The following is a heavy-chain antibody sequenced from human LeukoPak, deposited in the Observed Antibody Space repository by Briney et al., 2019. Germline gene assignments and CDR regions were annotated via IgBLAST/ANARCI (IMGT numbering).Heavy chain of an antibody. CDR1: GYPINNAYY. Sequence: SETLSLTCAVSGYPINNAYYWVWIRQPPGKGLEWIGSLYHPDSTYYNPSLKSRVTMSVDTSRNQFSLKVNSVTAADTAVYYCASGSSPLYFDYWGQGTLVTVSS. CDR2: LYHPDST. D-gene: IGHD6-6*01. CDR3: ASGSSPLYFDY. J-gene: IGHJ4*02. V-gene: IGHV4-38-2*01.